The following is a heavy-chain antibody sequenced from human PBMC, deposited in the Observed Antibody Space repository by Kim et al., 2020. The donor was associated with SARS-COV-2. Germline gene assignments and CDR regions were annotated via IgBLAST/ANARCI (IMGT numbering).Heavy chain of an antibody. D-gene: IGHD3-10*01. J-gene: IGHJ6*02. CDR1: GYTFTSYY. V-gene: IGHV1-46*01. CDR3: ARDGPPSRITMVRGVTPYGMDV. Sequence: ASVKVSCKASGYTFTSYYMHWVRQAPGQGLEWMGIINPSGGSTSYAQKFQGRVTMTRDTSTSTVYMELSSLRSEDTAVYYCARDGPPSRITMVRGVTPYGMDVWGQGTTVTVS. CDR2: INPSGGST.